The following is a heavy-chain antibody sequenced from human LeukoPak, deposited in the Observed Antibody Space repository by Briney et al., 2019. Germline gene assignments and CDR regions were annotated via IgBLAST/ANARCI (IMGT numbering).Heavy chain of an antibody. CDR3: ARDRAWNYFDY. Sequence: PGGSPKPPCAPSGFPFSRHCLPWVRQAPGKGLEWVAIISNDGSRKYYAHSVEGRFTISRDNSKNTLYLQMDSLRAEDTTVYYCARDRAWNYFDYWGQGTLVTVSS. CDR2: ISNDGSRK. D-gene: IGHD3-3*01. V-gene: IGHV3-30*03. CDR1: GFPFSRHC. J-gene: IGHJ4*02.